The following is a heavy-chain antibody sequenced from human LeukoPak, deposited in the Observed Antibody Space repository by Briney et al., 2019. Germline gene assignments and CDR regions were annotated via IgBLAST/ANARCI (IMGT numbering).Heavy chain of an antibody. CDR3: AREHRGYGDS. CDR1: GFTFSSHE. D-gene: IGHD5-12*01. CDR2: ISSSGSTI. V-gene: IGHV3-48*03. Sequence: PGGSLRLSCAASGFTFSSHEMNWVRQAPGKGLESVSYISSSGSTIDYADSVKGRFTISRDNSKNTLYLQMNSLRAEDTAVYYCAREHRGYGDSWGQGTLVTVSS. J-gene: IGHJ4*02.